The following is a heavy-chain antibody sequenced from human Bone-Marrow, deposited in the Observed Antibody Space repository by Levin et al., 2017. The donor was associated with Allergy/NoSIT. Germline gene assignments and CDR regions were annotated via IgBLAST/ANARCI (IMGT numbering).Heavy chain of an antibody. CDR3: ASRYCTGTRCYEVSYHCMDV. Sequence: PPGGSLRLSCAASGLSFSRYWMTWVRQAPGKGLEWVANIKQDGSEKYYMDSVEGRFTISRDNAKNSLFLQMNNLRADDTAVYYCASRYCTGTRCYEVSYHCMDVWGEGTTVTVSS. D-gene: IGHD2-2*01. CDR1: GLSFSRYW. CDR2: IKQDGSEK. J-gene: IGHJ6*03. V-gene: IGHV3-7*03.